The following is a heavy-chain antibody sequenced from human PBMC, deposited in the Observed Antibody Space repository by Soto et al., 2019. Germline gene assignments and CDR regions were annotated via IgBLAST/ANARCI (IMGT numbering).Heavy chain of an antibody. CDR1: GGTFSSYA. CDR3: ARDLRIAAAGRGVGMDV. CDR2: IIPIFGTA. J-gene: IGHJ6*02. D-gene: IGHD6-13*01. V-gene: IGHV1-69*13. Sequence: ASVKVSCKASGGTFSSYAISWVRQAPGQGLEWMGGIIPIFGTANYAQKFQGRVTITADESTSTAYMELSSLRSEDTAVYYCARDLRIAAAGRGVGMDVWGQGTTVTVSS.